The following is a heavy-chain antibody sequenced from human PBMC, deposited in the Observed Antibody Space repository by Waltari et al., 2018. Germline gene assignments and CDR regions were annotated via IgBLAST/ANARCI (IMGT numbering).Heavy chain of an antibody. J-gene: IGHJ4*02. CDR3: TRDLTVAATGNF. CDR2: ISGSSGST. Sequence: QVQLQESGPGLVKPSETLSLTCAVPGDSISSTNWLSWIRQSPGKGLEWIGCISGSSGSTYYNPSLESRVTISTDTSKNQFSLKLSSVTAADTAVYYCTRDLTVAATGNFWGQGVLVTVSS. D-gene: IGHD2-15*01. V-gene: IGHV4-28*03. CDR1: GDSISSTNW.